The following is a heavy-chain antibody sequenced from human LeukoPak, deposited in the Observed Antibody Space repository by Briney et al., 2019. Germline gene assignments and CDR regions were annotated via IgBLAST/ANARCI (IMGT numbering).Heavy chain of an antibody. CDR3: ARDGYSGSDAL. J-gene: IGHJ4*02. D-gene: IGHD5-12*01. V-gene: IGHV4-59*01. Sequence: SETLSLTCTVSGGSISTYYWSWLRQPPGKGLEWIGYIYHSGSTKYNPSLKSRVTISVDTSQNQFSLKLSSVTAADTAVYYCARDGYSGSDALWGQGTLVTVSS. CDR2: IYHSGST. CDR1: GGSISTYY.